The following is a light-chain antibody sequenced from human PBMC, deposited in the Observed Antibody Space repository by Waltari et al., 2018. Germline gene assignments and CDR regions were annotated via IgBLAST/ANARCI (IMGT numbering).Light chain of an antibody. CDR1: RSDVGGYNY. J-gene: IGLJ2*01. V-gene: IGLV2-14*03. CDR2: DVS. CDR3: SSYTSSSTLVV. Sequence: QSALTQPASVSGSPGQSLPISCTGTRSDVGGYNYVSWYQQHPGKAPKLMIYDVSNRPSGVSNRFSGSKSGNTASLTISGLQAEDEADYYCSSYTSSSTLVVFGGGTKLTVL.